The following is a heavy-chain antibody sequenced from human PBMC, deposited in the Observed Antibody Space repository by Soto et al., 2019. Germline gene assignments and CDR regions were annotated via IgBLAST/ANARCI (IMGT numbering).Heavy chain of an antibody. J-gene: IGHJ4*02. D-gene: IGHD6-6*01. CDR3: AKNPSLLVGSYFDY. V-gene: IGHV3-23*01. Sequence: PGGSLRLSCAASGFAFSSYAITFFRHAPCKGLEWVSAISASGGSTYYADSVKGRFTISRDNSKNTLHMQMNSLRSEDTALYYCAKNPSLLVGSYFDYWGQGTLVTVSS. CDR2: ISASGGST. CDR1: GFAFSSYA.